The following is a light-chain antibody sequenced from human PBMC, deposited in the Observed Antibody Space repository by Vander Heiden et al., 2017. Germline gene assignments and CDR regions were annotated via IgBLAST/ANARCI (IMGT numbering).Light chain of an antibody. Sequence: EIVLTQSPATLSLSPGERATLSCRASQSVSSYLAWYQQKPGQAPRLLIYDASNRATGIPARFSGSRSGTDFTLTISSLEPEDFAVYYCQQRSNWPLTFGGGTKVXIK. CDR2: DAS. J-gene: IGKJ4*01. CDR1: QSVSSY. CDR3: QQRSNWPLT. V-gene: IGKV3-11*01.